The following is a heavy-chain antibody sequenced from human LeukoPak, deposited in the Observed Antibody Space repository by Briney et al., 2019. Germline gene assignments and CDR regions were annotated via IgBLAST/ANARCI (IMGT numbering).Heavy chain of an antibody. D-gene: IGHD1-26*01. CDR2: IYTSGST. CDR1: GGSISSGSYY. CDR3: ARDGWAVVGNYFDY. Sequence: SQTLSLTCTVSGGSISSGSYYWSWIRQPAGKGLEWIGRIYTSGSTNYNPSLKSRVTISVDTSKNQFSLKLSSVTAADTAVYYCARDGWAVVGNYFDYWGQGTLVTVSS. J-gene: IGHJ4*02. V-gene: IGHV4-61*02.